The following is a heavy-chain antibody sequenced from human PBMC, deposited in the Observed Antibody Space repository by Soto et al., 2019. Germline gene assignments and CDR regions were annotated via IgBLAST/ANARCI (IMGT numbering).Heavy chain of an antibody. CDR1: GFTFSSYE. CDR2: ISSSGSTI. CDR3: AKDRLEGSGRTYGMDV. J-gene: IGHJ6*02. D-gene: IGHD6-19*01. Sequence: EVQLVESGGGLVQPGGSLRLSCAASGFTFSSYEMNWVRQAPGKGLEWVSYISSSGSTIYYADSVKGRFTISRDNAKNSLYLQMNSLRAEDTAVYYCAKDRLEGSGRTYGMDVWGQGTTVTVSS. V-gene: IGHV3-48*03.